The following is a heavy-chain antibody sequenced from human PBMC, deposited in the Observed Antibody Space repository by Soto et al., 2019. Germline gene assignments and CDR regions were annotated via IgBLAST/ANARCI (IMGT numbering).Heavy chain of an antibody. CDR2: ISPSGRP. V-gene: IGHV4-30-2*01. D-gene: IGHD2-8*01. Sequence: QVQLQESGSRLVRPSQPLSLTCSVSGGSVSRGGYSWSWIRQAPGKGLEWIGFISPSGRPAYNPSLKSRGSISVDTSKNQISLELSSVTAADTAVYYCTRGVLAWGPGTLVTVSS. CDR1: GGSVSRGGYS. J-gene: IGHJ5*02. CDR3: TRGVLA.